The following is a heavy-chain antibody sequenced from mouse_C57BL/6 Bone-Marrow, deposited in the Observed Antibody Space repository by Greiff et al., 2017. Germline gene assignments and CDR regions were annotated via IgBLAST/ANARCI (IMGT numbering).Heavy chain of an antibody. Sequence: EVKLVESGGGLVKPGGSLKLSCAASGFTFSSYTMSWVRQTPEKRLEWVATISGGGGNTYYPDSVKGRFTISRDNAKNTLYLQMSSLRSEDTALYYCARKITTVLDYWGQGTTLTVSS. CDR1: GFTFSSYT. CDR2: ISGGGGNT. CDR3: ARKITTVLDY. V-gene: IGHV5-9*01. D-gene: IGHD1-1*01. J-gene: IGHJ2*01.